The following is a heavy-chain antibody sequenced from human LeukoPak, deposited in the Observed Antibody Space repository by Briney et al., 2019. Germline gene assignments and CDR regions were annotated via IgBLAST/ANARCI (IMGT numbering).Heavy chain of an antibody. V-gene: IGHV5-51*01. J-gene: IGHJ4*02. Sequence: GGSLQISCKGSGCIFTSYWIGWVRQMPGKGLEWMGIIYPGDSDTRYSPSFQGQVTISADKSISTAYLQWSSLKASDTAMYYCARAQSVLRFLEWLDPFDYWGQGTLVTVSS. D-gene: IGHD3-3*01. CDR3: ARAQSVLRFLEWLDPFDY. CDR1: GCIFTSYW. CDR2: IYPGDSDT.